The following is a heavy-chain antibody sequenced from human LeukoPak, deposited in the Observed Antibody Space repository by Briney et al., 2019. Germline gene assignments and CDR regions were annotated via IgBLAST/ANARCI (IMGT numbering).Heavy chain of an antibody. Sequence: GGSLRLSCAASGFTFSSYWMSWVRQAPGKGLEWVANIKQDGSEKYYVDSVKGRFTISRDNAKNSLYLQMNSLRAEDTAVYYCAGDGVIVVVAEGFDYWGQGTLVTVSS. V-gene: IGHV3-7*01. CDR1: GFTFSSYW. J-gene: IGHJ4*02. CDR3: AGDGVIVVVAEGFDY. D-gene: IGHD2-15*01. CDR2: IKQDGSEK.